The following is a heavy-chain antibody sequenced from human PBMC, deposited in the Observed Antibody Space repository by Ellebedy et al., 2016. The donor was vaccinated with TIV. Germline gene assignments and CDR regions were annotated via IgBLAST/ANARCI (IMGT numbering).Heavy chain of an antibody. CDR1: GYTFTSYY. V-gene: IGHV1-8*03. J-gene: IGHJ3*02. Sequence: ASVKVSXXASGYTFTSYYMHWVRQAPGQGLEWMGWMNPNSGNTNYAQKFQERVTITRDMSTSTAYMELSSLRSEDTAVYYCAAAHSLLEWLEGFDIWGQGTMVTVSS. D-gene: IGHD3-3*01. CDR2: MNPNSGNT. CDR3: AAAHSLLEWLEGFDI.